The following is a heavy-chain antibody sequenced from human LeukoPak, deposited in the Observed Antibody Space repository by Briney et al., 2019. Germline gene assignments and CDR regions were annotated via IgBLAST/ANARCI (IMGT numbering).Heavy chain of an antibody. D-gene: IGHD6-19*01. CDR1: GFTFDDYG. CDR3: ARVQSVIAVAGRIAY. Sequence: GGSLRLSCAASGFTFDDYGMSWVRQAPGKGLEWVSGINWNGGSTGYADSVKGRFTISRDNAKNSLYLQMNSLRAEDTALYYCARVQSVIAVAGRIAYWGQGTLVTVSS. V-gene: IGHV3-20*04. CDR2: INWNGGST. J-gene: IGHJ4*02.